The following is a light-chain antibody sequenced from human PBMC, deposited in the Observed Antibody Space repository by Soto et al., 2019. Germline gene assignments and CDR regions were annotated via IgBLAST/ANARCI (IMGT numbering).Light chain of an antibody. J-gene: IGLJ2*01. CDR2: GNS. Sequence: QLVLTQPPSVSGAPGQRVTISCTGSSSNIGAGYDVHWYQQLPGTAPKLLIYGNSNRPSGVPDRFSGSKSGTSASLAITGLQAEDEADYYCQSYDSNLRSVLFGGGTKVTVL. CDR1: SSNIGAGYD. CDR3: QSYDSNLRSVL. V-gene: IGLV1-40*01.